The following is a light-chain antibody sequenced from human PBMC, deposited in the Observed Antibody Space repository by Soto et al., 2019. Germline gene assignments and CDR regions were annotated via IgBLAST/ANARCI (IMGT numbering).Light chain of an antibody. CDR1: SGHSSYI. CDR3: ETWGSNNHWV. Sequence: QSVLTQSSSASASLGSSVKLTCTLSSGHSSYIIAWHQQQPGKAPRYLMKLEGSGSYNKGSGVPDRFSGSSSGADRYLTISNHPSEDEDDYYCETWGSNNHWVFGGGTKLTVL. J-gene: IGLJ3*02. V-gene: IGLV4-60*03. CDR2: LEGSGSY.